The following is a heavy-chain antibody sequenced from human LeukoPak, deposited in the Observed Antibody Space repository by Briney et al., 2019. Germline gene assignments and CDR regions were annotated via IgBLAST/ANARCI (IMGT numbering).Heavy chain of an antibody. CDR2: TYPGDSDT. D-gene: IGHD3-3*01. J-gene: IGHJ4*02. CDR3: ARRKDYDFWSSYYYFDY. CDR1: GYSFTNYW. Sequence: GESLKISCKGSGYSFTNYWIGWVRQMPGKGLEWMGITYPGDSDTRYSPSFQGQVTISADKSISTAYLQWSSLKASDTAVYYCARRKDYDFWSSYYYFDYWGQGTLVTVSS. V-gene: IGHV5-51*01.